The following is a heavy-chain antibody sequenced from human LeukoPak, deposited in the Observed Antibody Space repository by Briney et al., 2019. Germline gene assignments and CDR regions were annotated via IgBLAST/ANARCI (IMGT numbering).Heavy chain of an antibody. V-gene: IGHV5-51*01. D-gene: IGHD2-15*01. CDR1: GYSFTSYW. Sequence: GESLKISFKGSGYSFTSYWIGWVRQMPGKGLEWMGIIYPGDSDTRYSPSFQGQVTISADKSISTAYLQWSSLKASDTAMYYCARLIGYCSGGSCLPPPYFDYWGQGTLVTVSS. CDR2: IYPGDSDT. J-gene: IGHJ4*02. CDR3: ARLIGYCSGGSCLPPPYFDY.